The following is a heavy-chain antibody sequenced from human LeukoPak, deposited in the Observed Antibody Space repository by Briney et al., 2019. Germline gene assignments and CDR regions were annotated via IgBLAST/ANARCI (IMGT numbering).Heavy chain of an antibody. Sequence: ASVKVSCKASGHTFTSYDINWVRQATGQGLEWMGWMNPNSGNTGYAQKFQGRVTMTRNTSISTAYMELSSLRSEDTAVYYCARRGPNGDYFDYWGQGTLVTVSS. CDR2: MNPNSGNT. V-gene: IGHV1-8*01. D-gene: IGHD4-17*01. CDR3: ARRGPNGDYFDY. CDR1: GHTFTSYD. J-gene: IGHJ4*02.